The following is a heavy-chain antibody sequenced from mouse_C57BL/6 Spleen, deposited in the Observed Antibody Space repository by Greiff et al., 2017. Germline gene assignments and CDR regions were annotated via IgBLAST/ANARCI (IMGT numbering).Heavy chain of an antibody. V-gene: IGHV1-69*01. CDR1: GYTFTSYW. J-gene: IGHJ1*03. CDR3: ARLREWYFDV. CDR2: IDPSDSYT. D-gene: IGHD1-1*01. Sequence: QVQLQQPGAELVMPGASVKLSCKASGYTFTSYWMHWVKQRPGQGLEWIGEIDPSDSYTNYNQKFKGKSTLTVDKSSSTAYMQRSSLTSEDSAVYYCARLREWYFDVWGTGTTVTVSS.